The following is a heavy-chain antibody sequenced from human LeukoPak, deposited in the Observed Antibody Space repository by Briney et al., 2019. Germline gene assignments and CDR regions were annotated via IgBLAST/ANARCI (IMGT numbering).Heavy chain of an antibody. V-gene: IGHV4-34*01. J-gene: IGHJ1*01. CDR3: ARASKRDCPNGVRRDRYFQH. CDR1: GGSFSIYY. D-gene: IGHD2-8*01. Sequence: SETLSLTCAVYGGSFSIYYWNWIRQPPGKGLEWIGEINDSGSTNYNASLKSRVTISVDTSKNQFSLKLSSVTAADTAVYYCARASKRDCPNGVRRDRYFQHWGQGTLVTVSS. CDR2: INDSGST.